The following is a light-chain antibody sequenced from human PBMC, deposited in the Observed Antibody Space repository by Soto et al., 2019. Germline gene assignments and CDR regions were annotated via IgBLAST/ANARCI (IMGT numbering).Light chain of an antibody. CDR2: GAS. CDR3: QHYSNWPPWT. CDR1: QSVSSN. V-gene: IGKV3-15*01. J-gene: IGKJ1*01. Sequence: EIVMTQSPATLSVSPGERATLSCRASQSVSSNLAWYQQKPGQAPRLLIYGASTRATGIPARFSGSGSGTEFTLTISGLQSEDFAVYYCQHYSNWPPWTFGQGTKVEV.